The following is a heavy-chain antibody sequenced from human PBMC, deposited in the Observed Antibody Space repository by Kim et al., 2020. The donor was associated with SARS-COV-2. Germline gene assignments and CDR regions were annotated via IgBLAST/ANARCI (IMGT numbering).Heavy chain of an antibody. CDR3: ASGYDSATVY. J-gene: IGHJ4*02. V-gene: IGHV1-8*01. D-gene: IGHD5-12*01. Sequence: ASVKVSCKVSGYTFTSYDINWVRQATGQGLEWMGWMNPKSGNTGSAQKFQGRLSMTRDTSISTAYMELSSLRSEDTAGYYCASGYDSATVYWGQGTLVTV. CDR1: GYTFTSYD. CDR2: MNPKSGNT.